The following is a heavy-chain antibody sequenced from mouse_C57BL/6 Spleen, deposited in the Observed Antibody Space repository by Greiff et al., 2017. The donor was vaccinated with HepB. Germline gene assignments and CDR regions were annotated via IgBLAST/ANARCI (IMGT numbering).Heavy chain of an antibody. CDR1: GYTFTSYW. CDR3: ARRAQLGHYFDY. CDR2: IDPSDSYT. J-gene: IGHJ2*01. Sequence: QVQLQQSGAELVKPGASVKLSCKASGYTFTSYWMQWVKQRPGQGLEWIGEIDPSDSYTNYNQKFKGKATLTVDTSSSTAYMQLSSLTSEDSAVYYCARRAQLGHYFDYWGKGTTLTVSS. V-gene: IGHV1-50*01. D-gene: IGHD4-1*02.